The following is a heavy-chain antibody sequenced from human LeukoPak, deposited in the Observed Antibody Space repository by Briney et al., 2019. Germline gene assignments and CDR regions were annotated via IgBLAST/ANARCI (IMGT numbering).Heavy chain of an antibody. D-gene: IGHD1-26*01. CDR3: ARLYSGSYYYYYYMDV. CDR1: GLSFSSYW. V-gene: IGHV3-30*02. J-gene: IGHJ6*03. Sequence: GGSLRLSCVASGLSFSSYWMTWVRQAPGKALEWVAFTRSDGSDKYYTGSVKGRFTISRDNSKNTLYLQMNSLRAEDTAVYYCARLYSGSYYYYYYMDVWGKGTTVTVSS. CDR2: TRSDGSDK.